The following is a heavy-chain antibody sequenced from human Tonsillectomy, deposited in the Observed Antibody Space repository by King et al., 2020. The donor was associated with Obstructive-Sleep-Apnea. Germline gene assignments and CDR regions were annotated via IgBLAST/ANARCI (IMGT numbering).Heavy chain of an antibody. CDR3: GRAVKTNYYASSGLAS. Sequence: VQLQESGPRLVKPSETLSLTCTVSGGSISSGNYYWSWIRQPPGKGLEWIGCIYYSGSTYYNSSLKSRVIVSVDTSKSQFSLWLNSVTAADTAVYYCGRAVKTNYYASSGLASWGQGTLVTVSS. D-gene: IGHD3-22*01. CDR1: GGSISSGNYY. CDR2: IYYSGST. J-gene: IGHJ4*02. V-gene: IGHV4-30-4*01.